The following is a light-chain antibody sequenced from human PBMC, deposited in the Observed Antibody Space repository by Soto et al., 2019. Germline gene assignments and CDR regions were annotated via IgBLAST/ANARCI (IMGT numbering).Light chain of an antibody. CDR2: DAS. CDR1: QSVSSY. V-gene: IGKV3-11*01. Sequence: EIVLTQSPATLSLSPGERATLSCRASQSVSSYLAWYQQKPGQAPRLLIYDASNRATGIPARFSGSGSGTDFTLTIISLEPEDFAVYYCQQRSNWPPWMFGQGTKGKIK. J-gene: IGKJ1*01. CDR3: QQRSNWPPWM.